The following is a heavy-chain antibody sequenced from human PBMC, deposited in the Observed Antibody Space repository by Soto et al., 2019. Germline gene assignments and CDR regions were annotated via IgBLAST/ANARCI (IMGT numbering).Heavy chain of an antibody. CDR1: GYTFTDYA. V-gene: IGHV1-3*01. Sequence: ASVTGSCKASGYTFTDYAVHWVRQAPGQRLEWMGWINAGSGLTQYSQKFQGRVTISRDTSASTAYMELSSLRSEDTAVFCALSRVWSGFHHWGQGTLLTVS. CDR3: LSRVWSGFHH. CDR2: INAGSGLT. D-gene: IGHD6-19*01. J-gene: IGHJ4*02.